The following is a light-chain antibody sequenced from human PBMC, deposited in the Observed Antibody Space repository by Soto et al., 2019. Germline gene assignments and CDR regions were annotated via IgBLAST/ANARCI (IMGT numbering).Light chain of an antibody. CDR3: MQGTHWPPIT. Sequence: DMVMTQTPLSAPVPVGQPASSXXRSXQSLVHSDGNTYLSWLQQRPGQPPRRXXYKVSNRDSGVPDRFSGSGSGTDFTLKISRVEAEDVGVYYCMQGTHWPPITFGQGTRLEIK. CDR1: QSLVHSDGNTY. CDR2: KVS. V-gene: IGKV2-30*02. J-gene: IGKJ5*01.